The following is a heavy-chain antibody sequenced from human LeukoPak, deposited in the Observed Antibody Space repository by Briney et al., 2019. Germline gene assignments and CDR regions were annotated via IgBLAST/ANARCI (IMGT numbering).Heavy chain of an antibody. CDR1: GGSISSGGYY. CDR2: IYYSGST. V-gene: IGHV4-31*03. D-gene: IGHD6-13*01. CDR3: ARVAYSSSRYWFDP. Sequence: SQTLSLTCTVSGGSISSGGYYWSWIRQHPGKGLEWIGYIYYSGSTYYNQSLKSRVTISVDTSKNQFSLKLSSVTAADTAVYYCARVAYSSSRYWFDPWGQGTLVTVSS. J-gene: IGHJ5*02.